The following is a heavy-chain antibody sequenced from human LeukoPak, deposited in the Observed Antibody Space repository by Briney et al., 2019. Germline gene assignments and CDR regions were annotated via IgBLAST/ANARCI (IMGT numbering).Heavy chain of an antibody. Sequence: GGSLRLSCAASGFTFSSYAMHWVRQAPGKGLEWVSLISGDGGSTYYADSVKGRFTISRDNSKNSLYLQMNSLRTEDTALYYCAKDLGSTMVRGVMGGDYWGQGTLVTVSS. CDR1: GFTFSSYA. D-gene: IGHD3-10*01. V-gene: IGHV3-43*02. CDR3: AKDLGSTMVRGVMGGDY. J-gene: IGHJ4*02. CDR2: ISGDGGST.